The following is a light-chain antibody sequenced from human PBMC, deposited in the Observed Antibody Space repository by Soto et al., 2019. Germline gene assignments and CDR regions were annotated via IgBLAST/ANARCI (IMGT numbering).Light chain of an antibody. CDR3: MQTLQTPYT. J-gene: IGKJ2*01. V-gene: IGKV2-28*01. CDR1: QSLLYGAGYMY. CDR2: LGS. Sequence: DIVMTQSPLSLPVTPGEPASISCRSSQSLLYGAGYMYVDWYLQKPGQPPHLLIFLGSNRASGVPDRFSGSVSRTDFTLKISRVETEDVGIYYCMQTLQTPYTFGQGTKLEIK.